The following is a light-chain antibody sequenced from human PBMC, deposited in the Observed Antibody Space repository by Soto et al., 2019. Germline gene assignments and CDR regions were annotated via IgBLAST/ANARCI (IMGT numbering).Light chain of an antibody. J-gene: IGKJ5*01. V-gene: IGKV1-33*01. CDR1: QDINNY. Sequence: DIKITQSPSSLSASVGDRLTITFQASQDINNYLNWYQQKQGQAPKILIYDASGLEVGVPSRFSGSGSGTHFTLTISGLQPEDIATYYCQQFGDLTFIFGQGTRLEIK. CDR3: QQFGDLTFI. CDR2: DAS.